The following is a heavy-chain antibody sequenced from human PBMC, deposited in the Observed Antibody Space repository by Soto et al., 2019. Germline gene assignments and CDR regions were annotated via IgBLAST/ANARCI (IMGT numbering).Heavy chain of an antibody. V-gene: IGHV3-21*01. CDR2: ISSSSSYI. CDR3: ARDLWHIVVVTATHWFDP. CDR1: GFTFSSYS. J-gene: IGHJ5*02. D-gene: IGHD2-21*02. Sequence: PGGSLRLSCAASGFTFSSYSMNWVRQAPGKGLEWVSPISSSSSYIYYADSVKGRFTISRDNAKNSLYLQMNSLRAEDTAVYYCARDLWHIVVVTATHWFDPWGQGTLVTVSS.